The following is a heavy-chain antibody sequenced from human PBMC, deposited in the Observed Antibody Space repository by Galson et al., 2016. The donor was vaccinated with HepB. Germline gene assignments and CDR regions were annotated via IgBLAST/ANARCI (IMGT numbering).Heavy chain of an antibody. CDR2: ISSSSSYI. CDR3: ARVGALRFFEYGMDV. Sequence: SLRLSCAASGFTFSSYSMNWVRQAPGKGLEWVSSISSSSSYIYYADSVKGRFTISRDNAKNSLYLQMNSLRAEDTAVYYCARVGALRFFEYGMDVWGQGTTVTVSS. J-gene: IGHJ6*02. CDR1: GFTFSSYS. D-gene: IGHD3-3*01. V-gene: IGHV3-21*01.